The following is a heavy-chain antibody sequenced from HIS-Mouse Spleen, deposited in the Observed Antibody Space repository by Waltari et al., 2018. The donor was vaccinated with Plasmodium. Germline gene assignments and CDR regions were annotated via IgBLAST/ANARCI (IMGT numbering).Heavy chain of an antibody. V-gene: IGHV3-9*01. CDR1: GFSFYVYA. Sequence: EVQLVESGGGLVQPGRSLRLSCAASGFSFYVYAMHWVRQAPGKGLEWGSGISWNSGSIGYADSVKGRFTISRDNAKNSLYLQMNSLRAEDTALYYCAKDQTPYQLLHFDYWGQGTLVTVSS. CDR2: ISWNSGSI. D-gene: IGHD2-2*01. CDR3: AKDQTPYQLLHFDY. J-gene: IGHJ4*02.